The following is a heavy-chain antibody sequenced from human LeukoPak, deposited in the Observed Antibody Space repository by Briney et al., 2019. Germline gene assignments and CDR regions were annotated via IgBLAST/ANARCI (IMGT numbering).Heavy chain of an antibody. CDR2: IYYSGST. D-gene: IGHD3-3*01. Sequence: ETLSLTCTVSGGSISSYYWSWIRQPPGKGLEWIGYIYYSGSTNYNPSLKSRVTISVDTSKNQFSLKLSSVTAADTAVYYCARDRAIFGVVNDAFDIWGQGTMVTVSS. CDR3: ARDRAIFGVVNDAFDI. V-gene: IGHV4-59*01. CDR1: GGSISSYY. J-gene: IGHJ3*02.